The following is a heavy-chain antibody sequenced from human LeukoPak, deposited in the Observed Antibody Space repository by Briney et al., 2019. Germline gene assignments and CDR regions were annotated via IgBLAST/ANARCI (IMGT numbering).Heavy chain of an antibody. Sequence: GGSLRLSCAASGFTFSSYAMSWVRQAPGMGLEWVSAISGSGGSTYYADSVKGRFTISRDNSRNTLYLQMNSLRAEDTAVYYCAKTSGTWIFGYFDYWGQGTLVTVSS. CDR1: GFTFSSYA. V-gene: IGHV3-23*01. CDR3: AKTSGTWIFGYFDY. CDR2: ISGSGGST. J-gene: IGHJ4*02. D-gene: IGHD2-2*03.